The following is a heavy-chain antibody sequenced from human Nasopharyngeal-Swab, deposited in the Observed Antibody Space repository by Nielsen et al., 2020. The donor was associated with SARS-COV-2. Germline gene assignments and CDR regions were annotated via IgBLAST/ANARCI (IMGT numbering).Heavy chain of an antibody. CDR2: ISAYNGKT. Sequence: ASVQVSCKASGYTFTSYGITWVRQAPGKGLEWMAWISAYNGKTNYAQNLQGRVTMTTDTSTSTAYMELRSLSSDDTAVYLGSRFCGYDCQNGFDIWGQGTMVTVSS. V-gene: IGHV1-18*01. CDR3: SRFCGYDCQNGFDI. CDR1: GYTFTSYG. D-gene: IGHD2-21*01. J-gene: IGHJ3*02.